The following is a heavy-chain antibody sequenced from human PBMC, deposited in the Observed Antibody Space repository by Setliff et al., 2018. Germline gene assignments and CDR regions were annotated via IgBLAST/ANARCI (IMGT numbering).Heavy chain of an antibody. CDR2: IIPIFGTT. J-gene: IGHJ3*02. D-gene: IGHD3-22*01. Sequence: SVKVSCKASGGTFKNYGISWVRQAPGQGLEWMGGIIPIFGTTNYAQKFQGRATIITDESTSTAYMELRSLRSDDTAVYYCARDLDYQYYYETSGRDAFDIWGLGTMVTVSS. CDR1: GGTFKNYG. CDR3: ARDLDYQYYYETSGRDAFDI. V-gene: IGHV1-69*05.